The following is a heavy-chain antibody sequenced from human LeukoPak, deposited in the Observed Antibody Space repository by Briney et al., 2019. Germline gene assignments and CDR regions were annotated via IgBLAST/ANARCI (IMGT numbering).Heavy chain of an antibody. CDR1: GGTFSSYA. CDR3: AREAKAVSRYSSGWSDFDY. D-gene: IGHD6-19*01. CDR2: ISAYNDYT. J-gene: IGHJ4*02. Sequence: GASVKVSCKASGGTFSSYAISWVRQAPGQGLEWMGWISAYNDYTSYAQKLQGRVTMTTDTSTSTAYMELRSLRSDDTAVYYCAREAKAVSRYSSGWSDFDYWGQGTLVTVSS. V-gene: IGHV1-18*01.